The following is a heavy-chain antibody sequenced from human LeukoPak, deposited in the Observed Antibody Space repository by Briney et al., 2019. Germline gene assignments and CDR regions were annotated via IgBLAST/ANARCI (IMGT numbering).Heavy chain of an antibody. Sequence: GASVKVSCKASGYTFTTYNINWVRQATGQGLEWRGWMNPNTGNTGYAQKFQGRVTMTRDTSISAAYMDLSSLRSEDTAVYYCARGFWGVDYHYLDVWGKGTTVIVSS. CDR3: ARGFWGVDYHYLDV. CDR1: GYTFTTYN. D-gene: IGHD3-16*01. J-gene: IGHJ6*03. V-gene: IGHV1-8*01. CDR2: MNPNTGNT.